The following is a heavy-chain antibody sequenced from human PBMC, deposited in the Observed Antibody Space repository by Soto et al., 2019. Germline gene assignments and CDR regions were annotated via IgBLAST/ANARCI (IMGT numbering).Heavy chain of an antibody. D-gene: IGHD6-6*01. CDR3: VKPVVSGSSQRFDP. V-gene: IGHV3-30*18. Sequence: QVQLVESGGGVVQPGRSLRLSCAASGFTFSSYGMHWVRQAPGKGLEWVAVISYDGSNKYYADSVKGRFTISRDNSKNTLQLQMNSLGAEDAAAYYCVKPVVSGSSQRFDPWGQGTLVTVSS. CDR2: ISYDGSNK. J-gene: IGHJ5*02. CDR1: GFTFSSYG.